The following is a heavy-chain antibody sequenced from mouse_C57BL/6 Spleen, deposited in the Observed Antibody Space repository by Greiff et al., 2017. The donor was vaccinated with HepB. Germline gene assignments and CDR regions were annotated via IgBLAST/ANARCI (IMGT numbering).Heavy chain of an antibody. J-gene: IGHJ3*01. Sequence: QVQLQQPGAELVMPGASVKLSCKASGYTFTSYWMHWVKQRPGQGLEWIGEIDPSDSYTNYNQKFKGKSTLTVDKSSSTAYMQLSSLTSEDSAVYYCARERPLLLRGSLGFAYWGQGTLVTVSA. CDR1: GYTFTSYW. D-gene: IGHD1-1*01. V-gene: IGHV1-69*01. CDR2: IDPSDSYT. CDR3: ARERPLLLRGSLGFAY.